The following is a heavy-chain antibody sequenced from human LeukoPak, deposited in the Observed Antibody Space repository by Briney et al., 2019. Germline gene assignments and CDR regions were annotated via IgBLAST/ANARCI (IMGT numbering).Heavy chain of an antibody. J-gene: IGHJ4*02. CDR3: ARDSSREGYGGNPEFDY. Sequence: AGGSLRLSCAASGFTFSSYSMNWVRQAPGKGLEWVSYISSGGSTIYYADSVKGRFTISRDNDKNSLYLQMNSLRAEDTAVYYCARDSSREGYGGNPEFDYWGQGTLVTVSS. CDR2: ISSGGSTI. D-gene: IGHD4-23*01. CDR1: GFTFSSYS. V-gene: IGHV3-48*04.